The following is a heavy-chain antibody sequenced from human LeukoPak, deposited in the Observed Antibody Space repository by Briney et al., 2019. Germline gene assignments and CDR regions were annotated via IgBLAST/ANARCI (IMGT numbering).Heavy chain of an antibody. Sequence: GGSLRLSCAASGFTFSSYWVSWVRQAPGKGLEWVANIKQDGSEKYYVDSVKGRFTISRDNAKNSLYLQMNSLRAEDTAVYYCARTSIAARRANAFGIWGQGTMVTVSS. D-gene: IGHD6-6*01. V-gene: IGHV3-7*03. CDR2: IKQDGSEK. CDR1: GFTFSSYW. J-gene: IGHJ3*02. CDR3: ARTSIAARRANAFGI.